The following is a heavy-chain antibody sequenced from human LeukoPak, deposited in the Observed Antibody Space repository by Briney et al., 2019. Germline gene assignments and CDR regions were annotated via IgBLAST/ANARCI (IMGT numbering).Heavy chain of an antibody. CDR1: GFTFSNFA. V-gene: IGHV3-23*01. CDR3: ARAKTSGYYYGYFDY. J-gene: IGHJ4*03. D-gene: IGHD3-22*01. Sequence: GGSLRLSCAASGFTFSNFAMSWVRQAPGKGLEWVSVINASINSTYHADSVRGRFTISRDNSANTMYLQMNSLRAEDTATYYCARAKTSGYYYGYFDYWGQGTLGTVSS. CDR2: INASINST.